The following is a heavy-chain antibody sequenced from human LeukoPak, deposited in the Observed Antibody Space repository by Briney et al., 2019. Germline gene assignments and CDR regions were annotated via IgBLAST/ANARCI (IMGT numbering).Heavy chain of an antibody. CDR3: AKDYLVYYFDY. CDR1: GFTFSSYA. D-gene: IGHD5/OR15-5a*01. J-gene: IGHJ4*02. CDR2: ISGSGGST. V-gene: IGHV3-23*01. Sequence: GGSLRLSCAASGFTFSSYAMSWVRQAPGRGLEWVSGISGSGGSTYYADSVKGRFTISRDNSKNTLYLQMNSLRAEDTAVYYCAKDYLVYYFDYWGQGTLVTVSS.